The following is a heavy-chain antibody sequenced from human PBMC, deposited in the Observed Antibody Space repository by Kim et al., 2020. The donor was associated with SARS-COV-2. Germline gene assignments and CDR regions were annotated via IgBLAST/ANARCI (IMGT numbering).Heavy chain of an antibody. V-gene: IGHV3-48*02. CDR2: ISSSSSTI. J-gene: IGHJ6*02. D-gene: IGHD4-17*01. Sequence: GGSLRLSCAASGFTFSSYSMNWVRQAPGKGLEWVSYISSSSSTIYYADSVKGRFTISRDNAKNSLYLQMNSLRDEDTAVYYCARVVTTLKWGYYYGMDVWGQGTTVTVSS. CDR1: GFTFSSYS. CDR3: ARVVTTLKWGYYYGMDV.